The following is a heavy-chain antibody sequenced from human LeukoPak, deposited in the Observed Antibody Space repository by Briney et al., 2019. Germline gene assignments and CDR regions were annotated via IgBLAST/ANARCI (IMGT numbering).Heavy chain of an antibody. CDR2: INHSGST. D-gene: IGHD3-22*01. J-gene: IGHJ4*02. CDR1: GGSFSGYY. CDR3: ARHRAPYYYDSSGYKD. Sequence: PSETLSLTCAVYGGSFSGYYWSWIRQPPGKGLEWIGEINHSGSTNYNPSLKSRVTISVDTSKNQFSLKLSSVTAADTAVYYCARHRAPYYYDSSGYKDWGQGTLVTVSS. V-gene: IGHV4-34*01.